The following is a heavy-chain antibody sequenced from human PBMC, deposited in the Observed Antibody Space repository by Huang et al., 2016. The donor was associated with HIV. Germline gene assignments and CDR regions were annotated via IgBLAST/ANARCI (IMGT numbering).Heavy chain of an antibody. Sequence: VQLRQWGTTLLKPSETLSLKCAVYGGSFTNHYWTWIRQSPGQGPEWIGEIDHRGRTTYNPSLMSRVSVSIDTSRNQFSLNLTAVTEADTAVYFCARPQMTDATSDSSWNYFDSWGQGTLVTVSS. D-gene: IGHD2-21*02. CDR1: GGSFTNHY. CDR3: ARPQMTDATSDSSWNYFDS. V-gene: IGHV4-34*01. CDR2: IDHRGRT. J-gene: IGHJ4*02.